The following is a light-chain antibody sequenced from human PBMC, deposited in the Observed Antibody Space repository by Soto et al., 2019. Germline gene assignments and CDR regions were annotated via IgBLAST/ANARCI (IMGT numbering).Light chain of an antibody. Sequence: DIQMTQSPSTLSASVGDRVTITCRASQSISNWLAWYQQKPGKAPKVLIYDASSLQRGVPSRFSGSGSGTEFPLTIRSLLPDEFAAYYCQQYKSHSTWTFGQGTKVEIK. J-gene: IGKJ1*01. V-gene: IGKV1-5*01. CDR2: DAS. CDR3: QQYKSHSTWT. CDR1: QSISNW.